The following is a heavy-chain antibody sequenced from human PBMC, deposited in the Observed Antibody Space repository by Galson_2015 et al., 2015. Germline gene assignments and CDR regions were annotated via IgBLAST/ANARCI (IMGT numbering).Heavy chain of an antibody. D-gene: IGHD3-10*01. Sequence: SLRLSCAASGFTFSSYGMHWVRQAPGKGLEWVAVIWYDGSNKYYADSVKGRFTISRDNSKNTLYLQMNSLRAEDTAVYYCARGEILLWFGEFPPDYWGQGTLVTVSS. CDR2: IWYDGSNK. CDR3: ARGEILLWFGEFPPDY. V-gene: IGHV3-33*01. J-gene: IGHJ4*02. CDR1: GFTFSSYG.